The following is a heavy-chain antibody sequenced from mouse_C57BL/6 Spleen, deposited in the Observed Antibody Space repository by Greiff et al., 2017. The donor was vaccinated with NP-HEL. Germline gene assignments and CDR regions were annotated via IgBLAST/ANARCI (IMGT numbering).Heavy chain of an antibody. D-gene: IGHD1-1*01. Sequence: EVKLVESGGGLVKPGGSLKLSCAASGFTFSDYGMHWVRQAPEKGLEWVAYISSGSSTIYYADTVKGRFTISRDNAKNTLFLQKTSLRSEDTAMYYCARDYYGSSAWFAYWGQGTLVTVSA. CDR2: ISSGSSTI. J-gene: IGHJ3*01. CDR3: ARDYYGSSAWFAY. V-gene: IGHV5-17*01. CDR1: GFTFSDYG.